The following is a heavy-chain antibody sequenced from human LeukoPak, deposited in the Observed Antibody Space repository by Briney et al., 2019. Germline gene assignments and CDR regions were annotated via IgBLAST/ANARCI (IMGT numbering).Heavy chain of an antibody. CDR3: TRGPGYDYVWGTYRADY. D-gene: IGHD3-16*02. V-gene: IGHV3-64*01. J-gene: IGHJ4*02. CDR2: VTSSGSST. Sequence: GGSLTLSCSASGFLFYSYAMHWVRQAPGRGLEYVAAVTSSGSSTFHANSVKGRFTISRDNSKNTLYLQMDSLRPEDMAVYFCTRGPGYDYVWGTYRADYWGKGTLVTVSS. CDR1: GFLFYSYA.